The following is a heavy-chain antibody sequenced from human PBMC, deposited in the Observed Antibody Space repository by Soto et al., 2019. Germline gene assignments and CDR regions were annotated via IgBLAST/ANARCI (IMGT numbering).Heavy chain of an antibody. CDR1: GDSISSHY. V-gene: IGHV4-59*08. CDR3: ARRLLSSTWYDY. D-gene: IGHD6-13*01. J-gene: IGHJ4*02. CDR2: IYYSGST. Sequence: PSETLSLTCTVSGDSISSHYWSWIRQPPGKGLEWIGYIYYSGSTDYNPSLKSRVTISVHTSKTQFSLKLISVTAADTAVYFCARRLLSSTWYDYWGQGTLVSVSS.